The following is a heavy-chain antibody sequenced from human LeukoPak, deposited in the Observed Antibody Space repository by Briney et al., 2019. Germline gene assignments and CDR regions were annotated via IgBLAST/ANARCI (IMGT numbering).Heavy chain of an antibody. CDR2: IYYTGTT. Sequence: SETLSLTCIVSGGSIATSTYYWGWIRQPPGKGLDWIASIYYTGTTYYNPSLKSRVTISVDTSKNQFSLKLSSVTAADTAVYYCGKHRRCSFWDYWGQGALVTVSS. V-gene: IGHV4-39*01. CDR1: GGSIATSTYY. J-gene: IGHJ4*02. D-gene: IGHD3-3*01. CDR3: GKHRRCSFWDY.